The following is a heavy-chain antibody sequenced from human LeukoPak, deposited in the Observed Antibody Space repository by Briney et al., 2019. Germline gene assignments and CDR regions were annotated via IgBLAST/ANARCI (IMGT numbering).Heavy chain of an antibody. CDR2: IYTSGST. CDR1: GGSISSGSYY. D-gene: IGHD6-19*01. CDR3: ARDRSAGTDPYYYYYMDV. V-gene: IGHV4-61*02. J-gene: IGHJ6*03. Sequence: PSETLSLTCTVSGGSISSGSYYWSWIRQPAGKGLEWIGRIYTSGSTNYNPSLKSRVTISVDTSKNQFSLKLSSVTAADTAVYYCARDRSAGTDPYYYYYMDVWGKGTTVTISS.